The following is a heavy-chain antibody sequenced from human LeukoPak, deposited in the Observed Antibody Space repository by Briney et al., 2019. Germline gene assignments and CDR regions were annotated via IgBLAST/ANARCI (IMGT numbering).Heavy chain of an antibody. CDR1: GFTFSSYA. J-gene: IGHJ4*02. V-gene: IGHV3-23*01. CDR2: ISGSGGST. Sequence: GGSLRLSCAASGFTFSSYAMSWVRQAPGKGLEWVSAISGSGGSTYYADSVKGRFSISRDNSKNTLYLHMNSLRAGDTAVYYCAKDRGAGDGYNRDYWGQGTLVTVSS. CDR3: AKDRGAGDGYNRDY. D-gene: IGHD5-12*01.